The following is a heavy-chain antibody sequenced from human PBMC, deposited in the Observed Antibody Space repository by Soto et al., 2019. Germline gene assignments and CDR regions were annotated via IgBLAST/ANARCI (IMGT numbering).Heavy chain of an antibody. V-gene: IGHV3-23*01. D-gene: IGHD3-10*01. CDR1: GFTFGSYA. CDR2: ISGTGDSS. CDR3: AKDIGNYGSGSFSH. J-gene: IGHJ4*02. Sequence: EVQLLESGGGLVQPGGSLRLSCAGSGFTFGSYAMSWVRQAPGKGLEWVSLISGTGDSSEYANSVKGRFTISRDYSKTTVFLQMNSLRAEDTAVYFCAKDIGNYGSGSFSHWGQGTLVTVSS.